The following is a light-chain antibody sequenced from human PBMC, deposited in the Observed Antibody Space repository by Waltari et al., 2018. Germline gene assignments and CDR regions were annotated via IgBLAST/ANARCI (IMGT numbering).Light chain of an antibody. V-gene: IGLV2-14*03. CDR1: SSDVGGYNY. J-gene: IGLJ2*01. CDR2: DVS. CDR3: SSYISSDTLER. Sequence: HSALTQPASVSGSPGQSTTISCTGTSSDVGGYNYVSWYTQHPGKAPKLMIFDVSNRPSGFSKRVSGSKSGNTASLTVSGLQAEDEADYYCSSYISSDTLERFGGGTSLTVL.